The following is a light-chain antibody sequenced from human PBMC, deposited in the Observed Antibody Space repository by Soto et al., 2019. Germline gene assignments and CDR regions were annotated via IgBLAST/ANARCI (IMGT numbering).Light chain of an antibody. V-gene: IGLV2-14*01. CDR2: EVT. CDR1: SSDVGDYKY. CDR3: SSYTNKTTWV. Sequence: QSALTQPASVSASPGQSITISCTGTSSDVGDYKYVSWYQQHPGKAPQLMIYEVTSRPSGVSNRFSGSTSGNTASLTISGLQDEDEAAYYCSSYTNKTTWVFGGGTQLTVL. J-gene: IGLJ3*02.